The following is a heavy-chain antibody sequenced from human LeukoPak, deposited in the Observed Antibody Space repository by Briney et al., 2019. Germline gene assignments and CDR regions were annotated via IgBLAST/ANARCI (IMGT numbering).Heavy chain of an antibody. CDR1: GFTFDDYA. D-gene: IGHD3-22*01. CDR2: ISWDGGGT. J-gene: IGHJ4*02. Sequence: PGGSLRLSCAASGFTFDDYAMHWVRQAPGKGLEWVSLISWDGGGTYYADSVKGRFTISRDNSKNSLYLQMNSLRAGDTALYYCAKDGANYYDSSGYYGPFDYWGQGTLVTVSS. V-gene: IGHV3-43D*04. CDR3: AKDGANYYDSSGYYGPFDY.